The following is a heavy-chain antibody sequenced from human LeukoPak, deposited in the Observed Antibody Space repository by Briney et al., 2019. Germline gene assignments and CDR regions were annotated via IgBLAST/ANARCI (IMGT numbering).Heavy chain of an antibody. CDR1: GGSFSGYY. D-gene: IGHD2-8*01. V-gene: IGHV4-34*01. J-gene: IGHJ4*02. CDR3: VSGSIVLMVYAN. Sequence: KASETLSLTCAVYGGSFSGYYWSWICQPPGKGLEWIGEINHSGSTNYNPSLKSRVTISVDTSKNQFPLKLSSVTAADTAVYYCVSGSIVLMVYANWGQGTLVTVSS. CDR2: INHSGST.